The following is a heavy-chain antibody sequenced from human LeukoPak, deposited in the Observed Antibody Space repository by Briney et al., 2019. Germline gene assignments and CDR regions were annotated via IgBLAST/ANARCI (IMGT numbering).Heavy chain of an antibody. CDR2: IIPIFGTA. CDR1: GGTFSSYA. J-gene: IGHJ5*02. D-gene: IGHD6-19*01. CDR3: ARVSNIAVAWFDP. Sequence: SVRVSCKASGGTFSSYAISWVRQAPGQGLEWMGGIIPIFGTANYAQKFQGRVTITTDESTSTAYMELSSLRSEDTAVYYCARVSNIAVAWFDPWGQGTLVTVSS. V-gene: IGHV1-69*05.